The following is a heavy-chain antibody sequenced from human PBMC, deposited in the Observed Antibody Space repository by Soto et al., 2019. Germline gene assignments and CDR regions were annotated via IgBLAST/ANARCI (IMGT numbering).Heavy chain of an antibody. Sequence: QVQLVESGGGVVQPGRSLRLSCAASGFIFSTYGMHWVRQAPGKGLEWVALISFDGRQKYYAESLKGRFTISRDNSKDMLYLEMNSLRAEDTAVYYCAKDESRYCTDSSCYPTDYWGQGTLVTVSS. CDR2: ISFDGRQK. V-gene: IGHV3-30*18. J-gene: IGHJ4*02. D-gene: IGHD2-15*01. CDR3: AKDESRYCTDSSCYPTDY. CDR1: GFIFSTYG.